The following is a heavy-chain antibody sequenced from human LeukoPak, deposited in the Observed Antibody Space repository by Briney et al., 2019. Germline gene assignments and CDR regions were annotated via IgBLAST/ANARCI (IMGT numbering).Heavy chain of an antibody. CDR2: ISSSSSYI. CDR1: GFTFSSYS. D-gene: IGHD6-13*01. J-gene: IGHJ6*02. Sequence: GGSLRLSCAASGFTFSSYSMNWVRQAPGKGLEWVSSISSSSSYIYYADSVKGRFTISRDNSKNTLYLQMNSLRAEDTAVYYCAKWVGGIAAAGALHYYYYYGMDVWGQGTTVTVSS. V-gene: IGHV3-21*04. CDR3: AKWVGGIAAAGALHYYYYYGMDV.